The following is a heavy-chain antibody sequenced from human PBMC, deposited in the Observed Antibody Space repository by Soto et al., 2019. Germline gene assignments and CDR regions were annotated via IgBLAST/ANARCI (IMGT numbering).Heavy chain of an antibody. Sequence: EVQLVESGGGLVQPGGSLRLSCAASGFTFYTDWMTWVRQAPGKGLEWVATIDGGGSAQFYVESVKGRFTISRDNSRNSLYLQMNSLRAEATAVYYCAGEHWWQLDPWGQGTLVTASS. J-gene: IGHJ5*02. CDR1: GFTFYTDW. V-gene: IGHV3-7*01. CDR2: IDGGGSAQ. D-gene: IGHD2-8*02. CDR3: AGEHWWQLDP.